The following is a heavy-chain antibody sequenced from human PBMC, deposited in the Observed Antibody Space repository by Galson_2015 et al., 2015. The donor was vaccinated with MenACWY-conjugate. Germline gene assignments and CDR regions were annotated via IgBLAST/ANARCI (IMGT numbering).Heavy chain of an antibody. V-gene: IGHV3-23*01. CDR1: GLTFSSYA. D-gene: IGHD3-10*01. CDR3: AQGAGSRWFDP. J-gene: IGHJ5*02. Sequence: SLRLSCAASGLTFSSYAMSWVRQAPGKGLEWVSSISTTGGTTYYADSVKGRFTISRDNSKNTLYLQMNSLRAGDTAVYYCAQGAGSRWFDPWGQGTLVPVSS. CDR2: ISTTGGTT.